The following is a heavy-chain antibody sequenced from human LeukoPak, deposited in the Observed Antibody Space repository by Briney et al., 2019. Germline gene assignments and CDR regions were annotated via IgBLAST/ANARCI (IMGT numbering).Heavy chain of an antibody. D-gene: IGHD6-13*01. V-gene: IGHV1-2*02. Sequence: ASVKVSCKASGYTFTGYYMHWVRQAPGQGLEWMGWINPNRGGTNYAQKFQGRVTMTRDTSISTAYMELSRLRSDDTAVYYCARSIAAAGNLYYYYYMDVWGKGTTVTISS. CDR1: GYTFTGYY. CDR2: INPNRGGT. J-gene: IGHJ6*03. CDR3: ARSIAAAGNLYYYYYMDV.